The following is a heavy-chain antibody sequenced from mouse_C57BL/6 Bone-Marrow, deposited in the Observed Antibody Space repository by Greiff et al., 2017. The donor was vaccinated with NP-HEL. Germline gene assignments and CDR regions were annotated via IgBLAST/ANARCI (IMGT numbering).Heavy chain of an antibody. J-gene: IGHJ1*03. V-gene: IGHV1-81*01. CDR1: GYTFTSSG. CDR2: IYPRRGNT. D-gene: IGHD2-3*01. Sequence: QVQLQQSGAELARPGASVKLSCKASGYTFTSSGLSWVKQRPGQGLEWIGEIYPRRGNTYYHEPFKGQAPLPADKSSSTAYMELRSLTSEDSSVYFCARSRIPYDGYYFWYFDVWGTGTTVTFSS. CDR3: ARSRIPYDGYYFWYFDV.